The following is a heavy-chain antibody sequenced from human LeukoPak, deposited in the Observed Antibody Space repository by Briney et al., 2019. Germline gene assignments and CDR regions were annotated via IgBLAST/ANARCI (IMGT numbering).Heavy chain of an antibody. CDR1: GDSISNYY. CDR3: ARRQRWGYYYDSSGSRDGMDV. CDR2: IYYSEST. Sequence: SETLSLTCTVSGDSISNYYWSWIRQPPGKGLEWIGYIYYSESTNYNPSLKSRVTISTDTSKSQFSLKLSSVTAADTAVYYCARRQRWGYYYDSSGSRDGMDVWGQGTTVTVSS. J-gene: IGHJ6*02. V-gene: IGHV4-59*08. D-gene: IGHD3-22*01.